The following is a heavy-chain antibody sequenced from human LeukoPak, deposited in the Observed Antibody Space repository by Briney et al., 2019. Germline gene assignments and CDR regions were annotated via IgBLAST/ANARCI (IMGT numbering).Heavy chain of an antibody. CDR1: GFSFSTYW. V-gene: IGHV3-11*01. Sequence: PGGSLRLSCETSGFSFSTYWMSWVRQAPGKGLEWVSYISGSGSTIYYADSVKGRFTISRDNAKNSLYLQMNSLRAEDTAVYYCARDRCSSTSCYYYYYYMDVWGKGTTVTISS. D-gene: IGHD2-2*01. J-gene: IGHJ6*03. CDR2: ISGSGSTI. CDR3: ARDRCSSTSCYYYYYYMDV.